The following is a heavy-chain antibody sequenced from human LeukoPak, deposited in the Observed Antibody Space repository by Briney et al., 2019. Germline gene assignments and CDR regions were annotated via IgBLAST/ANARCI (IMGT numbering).Heavy chain of an antibody. CDR2: ITSSGSTI. D-gene: IGHD1-7*01. Sequence: GGSLRLSCAASGFTFNTYEMDWVRQAPGKGLEWVSYITSSGSTIYYADYVKGRFTISRDNGKNSLYLQMNSLRAEDTAVYYCARGGWNYVFNYWGRGTLVTVSS. V-gene: IGHV3-48*03. J-gene: IGHJ4*02. CDR1: GFTFNTYE. CDR3: ARGGWNYVFNY.